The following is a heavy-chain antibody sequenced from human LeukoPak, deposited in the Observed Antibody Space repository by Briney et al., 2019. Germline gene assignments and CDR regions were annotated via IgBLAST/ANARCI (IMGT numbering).Heavy chain of an antibody. CDR3: ARDRSIYYDILTGYFDY. CDR2: ISYDGSNK. V-gene: IGHV3-30-3*01. Sequence: GGSLRLSCEVSGFTFSSYWIHWVRQAPGKGLEWVAVISYDGSNKYYADSVKGRFTISRDNSKNTLYLQMNSLRAEDTAVYYCARDRSIYYDILTGYFDYWGQGTLVTVSS. CDR1: GFTFSSYW. D-gene: IGHD3-9*01. J-gene: IGHJ4*02.